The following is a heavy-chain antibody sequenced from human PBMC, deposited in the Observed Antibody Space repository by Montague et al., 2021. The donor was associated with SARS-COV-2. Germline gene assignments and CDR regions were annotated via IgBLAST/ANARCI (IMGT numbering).Heavy chain of an antibody. Sequence: TLSLTCTVSGGSISSGGYYWSWIRQHPGKGLEWIGYIYYSGSTYYNPSHKSRVTISVGTSKNQFSLKLSSVTAADTAVYYCARSSAPAITIFGGSNTYWYFDLWGRGTLVTVSS. D-gene: IGHD3-3*01. CDR2: IYYSGST. V-gene: IGHV4-31*03. CDR3: ARSSAPAITIFGGSNTYWYFDL. J-gene: IGHJ2*01. CDR1: GGSISSGGYY.